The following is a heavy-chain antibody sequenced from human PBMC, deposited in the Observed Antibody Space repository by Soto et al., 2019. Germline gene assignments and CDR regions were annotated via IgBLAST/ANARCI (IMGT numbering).Heavy chain of an antibody. D-gene: IGHD2-2*01. CDR2: IKSKTDGGTT. CDR3: TTAFGIVYQLLNFDY. V-gene: IGHV3-15*01. Sequence: GGSLRLSCAASGFTFSNAWMSWVRQAPGKGLEWVGRIKSKTDGGTTEYAAPVKGRFTISRDDSKNTLYLQMNSLKTEDTAVYYCTTAFGIVYQLLNFDYWGQGTLVTVSS. CDR1: GFTFSNAW. J-gene: IGHJ4*02.